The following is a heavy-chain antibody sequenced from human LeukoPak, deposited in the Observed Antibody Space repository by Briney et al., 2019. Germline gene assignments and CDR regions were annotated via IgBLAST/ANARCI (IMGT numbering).Heavy chain of an antibody. CDR2: IWYDGSNI. Sequence: PGGSLRLSCAASGFTFSSYGMHWVRQAPGKGLEWVAVIWYDGSNIYYADSVKGRFTISRDNSKNTLYLQMNSLRAEDTAVYYCARERVVVVPAAKPFLFFDYWGQGTLVTVSS. J-gene: IGHJ4*02. D-gene: IGHD2-2*02. V-gene: IGHV3-33*01. CDR3: ARERVVVVPAAKPFLFFDY. CDR1: GFTFSSYG.